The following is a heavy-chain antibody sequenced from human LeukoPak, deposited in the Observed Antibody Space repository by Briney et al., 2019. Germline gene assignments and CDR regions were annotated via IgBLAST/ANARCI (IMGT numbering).Heavy chain of an antibody. J-gene: IGHJ4*02. D-gene: IGHD5-12*01. CDR1: GFTFSSYA. V-gene: IGHV3-23*01. CDR3: ARLATIHDY. Sequence: GGSLRLSCAASGFTFSSYAMGWVRQAPGKGLEWVSALTGSGGSTYYADSVKGRFTISRDNSKNTLFLQMNSLRAEDTAVYYCARLATIHDYWGQGTLVTVSS. CDR2: LTGSGGST.